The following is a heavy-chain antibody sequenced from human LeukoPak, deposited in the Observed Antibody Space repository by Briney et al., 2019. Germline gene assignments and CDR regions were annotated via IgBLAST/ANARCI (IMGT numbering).Heavy chain of an antibody. CDR2: IYYSGST. D-gene: IGHD4-17*01. Sequence: SETLSLTCTVSGGSISSSSYYWGWIRQPPGKGLEWIGSIYYSGSTYYNPSLKSRVTISVDTSKNQFSLKLSSVTAADTAVYYCARLLTLHGDYDCYFDYWGQGTLVTVSS. V-gene: IGHV4-39*01. CDR3: ARLLTLHGDYDCYFDY. CDR1: GGSISSSSYY. J-gene: IGHJ4*02.